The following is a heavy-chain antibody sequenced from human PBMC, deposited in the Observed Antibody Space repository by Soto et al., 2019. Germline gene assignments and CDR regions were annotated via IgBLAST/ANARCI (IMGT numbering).Heavy chain of an antibody. V-gene: IGHV4-31*03. D-gene: IGHD2-2*01. J-gene: IGHJ4*02. CDR2: IYYSGST. CDR1: GGSISSGGYY. Sequence: NPSETLSLTCTVSGGSISSGGYYWSWIRQHPGKGLEWIGYIYYSGSTYYNPSLKSRVTISVDTSKNQFSLKLSSVTAADTAVYYCARITAYAAPIPYYFDYWGQGTLVTVS. CDR3: ARITAYAAPIPYYFDY.